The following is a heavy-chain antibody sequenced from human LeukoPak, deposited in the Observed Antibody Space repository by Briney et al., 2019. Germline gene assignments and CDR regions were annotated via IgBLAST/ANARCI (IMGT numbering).Heavy chain of an antibody. CDR1: GGSISSGGYY. CDR2: IYYNGNT. V-gene: IGHV4-61*08. Sequence: SETLSLTCTVSGGSISSGGYYWSWIRQHPGKGLEWIGYIYYNGNTNYSPSLKSRVTMSVDTSKNLFSPKVSSVTAADTAVYYCARGRSNYYGMDVWGQGTTVTVSS. CDR3: ARGRSNYYGMDV. D-gene: IGHD1-26*01. J-gene: IGHJ6*02.